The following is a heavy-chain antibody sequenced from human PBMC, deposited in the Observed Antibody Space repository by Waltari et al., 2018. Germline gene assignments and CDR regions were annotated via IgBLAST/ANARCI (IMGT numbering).Heavy chain of an antibody. V-gene: IGHV4-39*01. CDR3: ATHDFWSGYKAYFDY. D-gene: IGHD3-3*01. CDR2: IYYSGST. CDR1: GGSISSSSYY. Sequence: QLQLQESGPGLVKPSETLSLTCTVSGGSISSSSYYWGWIRQPPGKGLEWIGSIYYSGSTYYNPSLKSRVTISVDTSKNQFSLKLSSVTAADTAVYYCATHDFWSGYKAYFDYWGQGTLVTVSS. J-gene: IGHJ4*02.